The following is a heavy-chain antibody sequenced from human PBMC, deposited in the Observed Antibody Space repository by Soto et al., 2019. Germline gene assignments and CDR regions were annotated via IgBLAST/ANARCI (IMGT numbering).Heavy chain of an antibody. CDR3: AKETIQVGGPNYFDY. J-gene: IGHJ4*02. V-gene: IGHV3-30*18. Sequence: GSLRLSCEASGFTFSRYGMHWVRQAPGMGLEWVAVISWDGLAQYYGDSVRGRFTISRDNSQSTLYLQMNSLRTEDTAIYYCAKETIQVGGPNYFDYWGQGVLVTVSS. CDR2: ISWDGLAQ. D-gene: IGHD1-1*01. CDR1: GFTFSRYG.